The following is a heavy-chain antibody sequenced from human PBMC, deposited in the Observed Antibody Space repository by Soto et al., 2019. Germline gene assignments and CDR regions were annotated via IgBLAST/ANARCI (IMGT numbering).Heavy chain of an antibody. J-gene: IGHJ6*02. CDR1: GFTFSSYG. Sequence: GGSLRLSCAASGFTFSSYGMHWVRQAPGKGLEWVAVIWYDGSNKYYADSVKGRFTISRDNSKNTLYLQMNSLRAEDTAVYYCARMYSSGWYGVYYYGMDVWGPGPTDTVSS. D-gene: IGHD6-19*01. V-gene: IGHV3-33*01. CDR3: ARMYSSGWYGVYYYGMDV. CDR2: IWYDGSNK.